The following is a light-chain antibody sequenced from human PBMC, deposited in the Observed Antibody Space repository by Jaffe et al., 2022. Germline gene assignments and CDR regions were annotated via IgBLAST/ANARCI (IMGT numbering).Light chain of an antibody. CDR3: MQSMQYPLT. CDR2: EVS. V-gene: IGKV2D-29*02. Sequence: EIVMTQTPLSLSVTPGQPASISCKSSQSLLYSDGKTYLYWYVQKPGQSPQDLIYEVSSRLSGVPDRFSGSGSGTDFTLKISRVEAEDVGVYYCMQSMQYPLTFGGGTKVEIK. J-gene: IGKJ4*01. CDR1: QSLLYSDGKTY.